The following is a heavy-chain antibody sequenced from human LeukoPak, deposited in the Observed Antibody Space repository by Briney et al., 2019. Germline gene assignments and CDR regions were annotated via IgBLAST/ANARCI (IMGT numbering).Heavy chain of an antibody. D-gene: IGHD1-26*01. CDR2: TYYSGST. CDR1: GSSVSSGSLY. CDR3: ATGGSLLEYFDY. V-gene: IGHV4-61*01. Sequence: SETLSLTCTVAGSSVSSGSLYWSWIRQPPGKGLEWIGYTYYSGSTNYNPSLKSRVTISVDTSKNQFFLNLNSMTAADTAVYFCATGGSLLEYFDYWGQGTLVTVSS. J-gene: IGHJ4*02.